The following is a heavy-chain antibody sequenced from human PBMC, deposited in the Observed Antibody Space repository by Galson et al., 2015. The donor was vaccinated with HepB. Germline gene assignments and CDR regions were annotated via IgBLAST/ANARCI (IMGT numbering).Heavy chain of an antibody. J-gene: IGHJ6*03. CDR1: GYIFTSHY. CDR3: ARRGYSGAYYYYYYMDV. Sequence: SVKVSCKASGYIFTSHYIHWVRQAPGQGLEWMGIINPNGGSTSYAQKFQGRVTMTRDTSTSTVYMELSSLRSEDTAVYYCARRGYSGAYYYYYYMDVWGQGTLVTVSS. V-gene: IGHV1-46*01. D-gene: IGHD1-26*01. CDR2: INPNGGST.